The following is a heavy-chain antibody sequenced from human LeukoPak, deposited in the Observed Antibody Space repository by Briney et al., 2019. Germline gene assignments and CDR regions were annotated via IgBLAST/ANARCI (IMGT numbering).Heavy chain of an antibody. CDR3: ARFYCSDGVCYIDY. D-gene: IGHD2-8*01. J-gene: IGHJ4*02. Sequence: SETLSLTCTVSGGSISSYYWSWIRQPAGKGLEWIGRIYTSGSTNYNPSLKSRVTMSVDTSKNQFSLKLSSVTAADTAVYYCARFYCSDGVCYIDYWGQGTLVTVSS. V-gene: IGHV4-4*07. CDR2: IYTSGST. CDR1: GGSISSYY.